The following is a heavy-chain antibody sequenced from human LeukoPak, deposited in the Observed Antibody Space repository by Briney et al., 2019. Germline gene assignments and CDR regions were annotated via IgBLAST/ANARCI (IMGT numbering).Heavy chain of an antibody. CDR2: INQSGST. D-gene: IGHD6-19*01. J-gene: IGHJ4*02. CDR1: GGSFSGYY. CDR3: ARAAVARYYFDY. Sequence: SETLSLTCAVYGGSFSGYYWSWIRQPPGKGLEWIGEINQSGSTNYNPSLKSRVTISVDTSKNQFSLKLSSVTAADTAVYYCARAAVARYYFDYWGQGTLVTVSS. V-gene: IGHV4-34*01.